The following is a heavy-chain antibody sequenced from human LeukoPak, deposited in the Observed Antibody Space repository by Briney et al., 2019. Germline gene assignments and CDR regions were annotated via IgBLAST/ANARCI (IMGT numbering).Heavy chain of an antibody. CDR3: TRDWIGVAIDY. D-gene: IGHD3-10*01. CDR2: IRNKAYGGTT. J-gene: IGHJ4*02. V-gene: IGHV3-49*04. Sequence: GGSLRLSCTVSGLTFGDYAMSWVRQAPGKGLEWVGFIRNKAYGGTTEYAASVKGRFTISRDDSKSIAYLQVNSLKTEDTALYYCTRDWIGVAIDYWGQGTLVTVSS. CDR1: GLTFGDYA.